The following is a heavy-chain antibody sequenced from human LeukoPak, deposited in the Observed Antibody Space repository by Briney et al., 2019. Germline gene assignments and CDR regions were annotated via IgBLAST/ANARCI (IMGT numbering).Heavy chain of an antibody. CDR2: ICTSGST. D-gene: IGHD3-16*02. CDR3: AREPRYGFVDH. J-gene: IGHJ4*02. V-gene: IGHV4-61*02. CDR1: GGSISSGSYY. Sequence: SQTLSLTCTVSGGSISSGSYYWSWIRQPAGKGLEWIGRICTSGSTNYNPSLKSRVTISVDTSKNQFSLKLSSVTAADTVVYYCAREPRYGFVDHWGQGTLVTVSS.